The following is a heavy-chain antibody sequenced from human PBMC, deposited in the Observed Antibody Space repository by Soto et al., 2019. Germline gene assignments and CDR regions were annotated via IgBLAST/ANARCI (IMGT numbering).Heavy chain of an antibody. CDR3: AELAGYCSGTSCYGNYAMDV. J-gene: IGHJ6*02. D-gene: IGHD2-2*01. CDR2: INYSGNT. CDR1: GGSISSSNYY. V-gene: IGHV4-39*01. Sequence: SATLSLTCTVSGGSISSSNYYWGWIRQPPGKGLEWIGSINYSGNTYYNPSLQSRVTISVDTSKNQFSLELSSVTAADTAVYYCAELAGYCSGTSCYGNYAMDVWGQGTTVT.